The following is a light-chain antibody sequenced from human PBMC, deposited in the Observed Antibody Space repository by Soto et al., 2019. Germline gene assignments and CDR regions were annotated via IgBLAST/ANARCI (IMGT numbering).Light chain of an antibody. Sequence: DIQLTQSPSFLSASVGDRVTITCRASQGINNYLGWYPQKPGKAPKLLIYAASTLQSGVPSRFSGSGSGTEFTLTISILQPEDFATYYCQQLNSYPTTFGPGTKVDI. CDR2: AAS. V-gene: IGKV1-9*01. J-gene: IGKJ3*01. CDR3: QQLNSYPTT. CDR1: QGINNY.